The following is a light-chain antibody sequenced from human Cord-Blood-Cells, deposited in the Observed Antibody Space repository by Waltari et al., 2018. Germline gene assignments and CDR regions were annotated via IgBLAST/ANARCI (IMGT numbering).Light chain of an antibody. Sequence: DIVLTQSPCPLSLSPGERAPLSCRASQSVSSSYLAWYQQKPGQAPRLLIYGASSRATGIPDRFSGSGSGTDFTLTISRLEPEDFAVYYCQQYGSSPPITFGQGTRLEIK. CDR3: QQYGSSPPIT. V-gene: IGKV3-20*01. J-gene: IGKJ5*01. CDR1: QSVSSSY. CDR2: GAS.